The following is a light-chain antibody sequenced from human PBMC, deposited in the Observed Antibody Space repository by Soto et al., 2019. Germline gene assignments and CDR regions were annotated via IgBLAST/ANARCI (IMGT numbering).Light chain of an antibody. CDR1: SSEVGSYNL. J-gene: IGLJ1*01. CDR3: CSYAGSSTYV. Sequence: QSMLTQPASVSGSPGQSITISCTGASSEVGSYNLVSWYQQHPGKAPKLMVYEVSKRHSGVSNRFSGSKSGNTASLTISGLQAEDEADYYCCSYAGSSTYVFGSGTKVTVL. CDR2: EVS. V-gene: IGLV2-23*02.